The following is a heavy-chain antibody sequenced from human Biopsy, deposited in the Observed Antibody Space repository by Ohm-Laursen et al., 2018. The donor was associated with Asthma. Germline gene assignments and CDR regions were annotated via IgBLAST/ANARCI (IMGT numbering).Heavy chain of an antibody. CDR1: GGSISSSSYY. CDR2: IYYSGST. J-gene: IGHJ4*02. CDR3: VSPPGY. Sequence: PPGTLSLTCPVSGGSISSSSYYWGWIRRPPGKGLEFIGTIYYSGSTYYNPSLKSRVTLSVDASKNQFSLKLTSVTAADTAVYYCVSPPGYWGQGTRVTVSS. V-gene: IGHV4-39*01.